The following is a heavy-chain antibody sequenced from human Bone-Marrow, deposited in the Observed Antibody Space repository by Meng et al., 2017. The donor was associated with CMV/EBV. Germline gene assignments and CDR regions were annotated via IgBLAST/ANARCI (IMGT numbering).Heavy chain of an antibody. V-gene: IGHV4-59*08. J-gene: IGHJ5*02. Sequence: SETLSLTCTVSGGSISSYYWSWIRQPPGKGLEWIGYIYYSGSTNYNPSLKSRVTISVDTSKNQFSLKLSSVTAADTAVYYCAIIVGATRSDWFDPWGQGTLVTVSS. CDR2: IYYSGST. D-gene: IGHD1-26*01. CDR3: AIIVGATRSDWFDP. CDR1: GGSISSYY.